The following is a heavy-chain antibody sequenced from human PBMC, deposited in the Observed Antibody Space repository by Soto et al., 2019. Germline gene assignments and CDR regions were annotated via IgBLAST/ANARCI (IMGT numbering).Heavy chain of an antibody. CDR3: ERVYTMVQGAIDC. Sequence: PSQTLSLTCAISGDSVSSNSAAWNWIRQSPSRGPEWLGRTYYRSKWYNDYAVSVKSRITINPDTSKNQFSLQLNSVTPEDTAVYYRERVYTMVQGAIDCWGPGTLGTVSS. D-gene: IGHD3-10*01. CDR1: GDSVSSNSAA. J-gene: IGHJ4*02. V-gene: IGHV6-1*01. CDR2: TYYRSKWYN.